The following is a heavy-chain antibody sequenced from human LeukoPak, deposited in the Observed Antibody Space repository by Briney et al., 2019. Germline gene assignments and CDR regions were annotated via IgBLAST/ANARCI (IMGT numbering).Heavy chain of an antibody. CDR3: ARDADFWSGSSFDT. CDR2: IYHSGST. D-gene: IGHD3-3*01. Sequence: SETLSLTCTVSGYSVSSGYYWGWIRQPPGKGLEWIGSIYHSGSTYYNPSLKSRVTISVDTSKNQFSLKLSSVTAADTAVYYCARDADFWSGSSFDTWGQGTLVTVSS. CDR1: GYSVSSGYY. V-gene: IGHV4-38-2*02. J-gene: IGHJ5*02.